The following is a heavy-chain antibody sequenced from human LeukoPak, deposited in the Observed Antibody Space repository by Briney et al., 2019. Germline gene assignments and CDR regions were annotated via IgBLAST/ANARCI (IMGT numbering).Heavy chain of an antibody. CDR1: GLTFSSHW. J-gene: IGHJ4*02. CDR2: ITNDGSST. D-gene: IGHD6-6*01. Sequence: GGSLRLSCAASGLTFSSHWMHWVRQAPGKGLVWVSRITNDGSSTTYADSVKGRFTISRDKSKNTLYLQMNSLRVEDTAVYYCARDDGGGSSSAGAYWGQGALVTVSS. CDR3: ARDDGGGSSSAGAY. V-gene: IGHV3-74*01.